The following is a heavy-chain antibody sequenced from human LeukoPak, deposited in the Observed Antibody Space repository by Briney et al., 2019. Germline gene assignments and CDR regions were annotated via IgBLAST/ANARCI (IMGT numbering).Heavy chain of an antibody. J-gene: IGHJ6*03. D-gene: IGHD3-22*01. Sequence: PSETLSLTCTVSGGSLSSYYWSWIRQPPGKGLEGIGYIYYRGGTNYNPSLKSRVTISVDTSKNQFSLKLSSVTAADTAVYYCARVPRGYYDSSGYYYYYYYMDVWGKGTTVTVSS. V-gene: IGHV4-59*01. CDR3: ARVPRGYYDSSGYYYYYYYMDV. CDR1: GGSLSSYY. CDR2: IYYRGGT.